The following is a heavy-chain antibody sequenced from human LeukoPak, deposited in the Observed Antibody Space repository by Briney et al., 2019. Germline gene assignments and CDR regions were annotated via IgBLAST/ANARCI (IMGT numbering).Heavy chain of an antibody. J-gene: IGHJ6*03. D-gene: IGHD5-18*01. CDR1: GYTFANYD. CDR3: ARDRGDTAMPRYGVGRYYYYMDV. Sequence: ASVKVSCKASGYTFANYDINWVRLAAGQGLEWMGWMNPNSGNTNYAQKLQGRVTMTTDTSTSTAYMELRSLRSDDTAVYYCARDRGDTAMPRYGVGRYYYYMDVWGKGTTVTVSS. CDR2: MNPNSGNT. V-gene: IGHV1-18*01.